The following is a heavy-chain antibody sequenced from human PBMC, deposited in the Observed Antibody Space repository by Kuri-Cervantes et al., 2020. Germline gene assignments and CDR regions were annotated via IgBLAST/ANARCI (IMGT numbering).Heavy chain of an antibody. J-gene: IGHJ3*02. CDR2: IRYDGRNE. D-gene: IGHD1-1*01. CDR3: ARADTTGDDPFDI. V-gene: IGHV3-30*02. CDR1: EFTFDYYG. Sequence: GGSLRLSCAASEFTFDYYGMNWVRQAPGKGLEWVAFIRYDGRNEYYGDTVKGRFTISRDNAKNSLYLQMNSLRAEDTAVYYCARADTTGDDPFDIWGQGTMVTVSS.